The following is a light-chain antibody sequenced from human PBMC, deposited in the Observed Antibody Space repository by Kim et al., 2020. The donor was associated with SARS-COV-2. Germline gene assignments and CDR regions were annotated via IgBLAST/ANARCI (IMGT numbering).Light chain of an antibody. J-gene: IGKJ4*01. CDR1: QSVSSY. CDR2: DAS. Sequence: EIVLTQSPATLSLSPGERATLSCRASQSVSSYLAWYQQKPGQAPRLLIYDASNRATGIPPRFSGSGSGTDFTLTISSLEPEDFAVYYCQQRSNRPPSFGGGTKVDIK. CDR3: QQRSNRPPS. V-gene: IGKV3-11*01.